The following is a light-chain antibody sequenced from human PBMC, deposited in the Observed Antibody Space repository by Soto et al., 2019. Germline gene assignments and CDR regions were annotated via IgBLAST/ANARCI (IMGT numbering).Light chain of an antibody. Sequence: QSVLTQPPSASGSPGQSVTISCTGTSSDVGGYNYVSWYQQHPGKATKLMIYEISKRPSGVPDRFSGSKSGNTASLTVSVLQAEDEADYYCSSYAGSNKVVFGGGTKLTV. CDR2: EIS. CDR1: SSDVGGYNY. CDR3: SSYAGSNKVV. V-gene: IGLV2-8*01. J-gene: IGLJ2*01.